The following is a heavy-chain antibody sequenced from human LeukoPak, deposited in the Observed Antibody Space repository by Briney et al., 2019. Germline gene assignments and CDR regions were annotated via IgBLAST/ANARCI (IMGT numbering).Heavy chain of an antibody. Sequence: GGSLRLSCAASGFTFSSYAMNWVRHAPGKGLEWVSLISGSGDSTDYADSVKGRFTISRDNSKNTLYLQINSLRADDTAVYYCAKRAVAGTGRGFDIWGQGTLVTVSS. D-gene: IGHD6-19*01. CDR2: ISGSGDST. V-gene: IGHV3-23*01. CDR1: GFTFSSYA. J-gene: IGHJ3*02. CDR3: AKRAVAGTGRGFDI.